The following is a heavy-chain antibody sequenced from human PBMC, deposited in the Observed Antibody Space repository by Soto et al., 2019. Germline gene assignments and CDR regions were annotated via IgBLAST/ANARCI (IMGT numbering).Heavy chain of an antibody. CDR2: MNPSSGNT. Sequence: ASMKVSCKASGYTFTSYDINWVRQATGQGLEWMGWMNPSSGNTGYAQKFQGRVTMTRNTSISTAYMELSSLRSEDTAVYYCARGPHTVTTDYYYYYYMDVWGKGTTVTVSS. CDR1: GYTFTSYD. D-gene: IGHD4-4*01. V-gene: IGHV1-8*01. J-gene: IGHJ6*03. CDR3: ARGPHTVTTDYYYYYYMDV.